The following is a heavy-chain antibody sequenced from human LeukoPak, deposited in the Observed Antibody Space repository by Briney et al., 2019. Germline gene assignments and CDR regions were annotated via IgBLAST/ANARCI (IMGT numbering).Heavy chain of an antibody. V-gene: IGHV1-3*02. CDR2: SNGGNGNT. CDR1: GYTFTSYP. CDR3: ARDSTGTGLLEY. D-gene: IGHD1-7*01. J-gene: IGHJ4*02. Sequence: ASVNVSCKASGYTFTSYPIHWVRQAPGQRLEWMGWSNGGNGNTKYSQEFQDRVTITRDTSASKAYMELSSLRSEDMAVYYCARDSTGTGLLEYWGQGTMVTVSS.